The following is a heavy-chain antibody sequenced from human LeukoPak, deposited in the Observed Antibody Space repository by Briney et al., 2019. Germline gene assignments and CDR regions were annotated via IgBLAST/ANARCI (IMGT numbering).Heavy chain of an antibody. CDR2: IKSRGGGETT. CDR3: AWQTKFDFWRMDY. V-gene: IGHV3-15*01. D-gene: IGHD3-3*01. J-gene: IGHJ4*02. Sequence: GGSLRLSCAASGFGFTAAWMSWVRQAPGKGPDWVGRIKSRGGGETTDYAAPVKGRFTISRDDSKDTLYLQMDGLKTEDTAVYYCAWQTKFDFWRMDYWGLGTLVTVSS. CDR1: GFGFTAAW.